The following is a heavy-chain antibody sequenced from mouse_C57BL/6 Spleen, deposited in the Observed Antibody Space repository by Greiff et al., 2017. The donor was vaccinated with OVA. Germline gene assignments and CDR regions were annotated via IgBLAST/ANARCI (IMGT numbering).Heavy chain of an antibody. CDR1: GYAFSSYW. Sequence: QVQLQQSGAELVKPGASVKISCKASGYAFSSYWMNWVKQRPGKGLEWIGQIYPGDGDTNYNGKLKGKATLTADQTSSTAYMQLSSLASADSAVYFGARGGFYAMDYWGQGTSVTVSA. J-gene: IGHJ4*01. CDR3: ARGGFYAMDY. V-gene: IGHV1-80*01. CDR2: IYPGDGDT.